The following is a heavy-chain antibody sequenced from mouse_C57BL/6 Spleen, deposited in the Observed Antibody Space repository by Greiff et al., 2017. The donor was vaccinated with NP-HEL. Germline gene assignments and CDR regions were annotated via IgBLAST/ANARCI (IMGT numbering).Heavy chain of an antibody. V-gene: IGHV1-9*01. D-gene: IGHD2-4*01. Sequence: VLLQQSGAELMKPGASVKLSCKATGYTFTGYWIEWVKQRPGHGLEWIGEILPGSGSTNYNEKFKGKATFTADTSSNTAYMQLSSLTTEDSAIYYCAREGTYDYPFAYWGQGTLVTVSA. CDR3: AREGTYDYPFAY. CDR2: ILPGSGST. J-gene: IGHJ3*01. CDR1: GYTFTGYW.